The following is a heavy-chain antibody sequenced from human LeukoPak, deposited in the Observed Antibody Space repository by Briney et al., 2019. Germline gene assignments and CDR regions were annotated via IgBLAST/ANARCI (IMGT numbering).Heavy chain of an antibody. Sequence: SETLSLTCTVSGFTVSSSNYYWGWIRQPPGKGLEWIAIVNERGSTYYNPSRQSRVTIAVDTSKNHFSLNLSSVTAADTCIYYCARRHYFGATYVGGFDYWGQGTLVTVSS. CDR1: GFTVSSSNYY. V-gene: IGHV4-39*02. CDR2: VNERGST. CDR3: ARRHYFGATYVGGFDY. D-gene: IGHD4/OR15-4a*01. J-gene: IGHJ4*02.